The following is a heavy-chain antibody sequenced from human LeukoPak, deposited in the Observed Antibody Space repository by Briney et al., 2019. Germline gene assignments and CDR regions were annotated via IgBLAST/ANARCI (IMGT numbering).Heavy chain of an antibody. V-gene: IGHV5-51*01. J-gene: IGHJ4*02. CDR2: IYPGDSDT. D-gene: IGHD5-24*01. Sequence: GESLKISCKGSEYSFTSYWIGWVRRMPGKGREWMGIIYPGDSDTRYSPSFQGQVTISADKSISTAYLQWSSLKASDTAMYYCARQDGTAKYYFDSWGQGTLVTVSS. CDR3: ARQDGTAKYYFDS. CDR1: EYSFTSYW.